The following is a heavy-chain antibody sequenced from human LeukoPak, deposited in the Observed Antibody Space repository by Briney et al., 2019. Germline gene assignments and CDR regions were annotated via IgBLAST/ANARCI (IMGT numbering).Heavy chain of an antibody. CDR1: GFTFSSIW. Sequence: GGSVRLSCATSGFTFSSIWMSWVRQAPGKGLEWVANIKHDGSETNYVDSVKGRFTISRDNAKNSLHLQMNSLRVEDTAVYYCAKNGGPHGMDVWGQGTTVTV. CDR3: AKNGGPHGMDV. V-gene: IGHV3-7*02. J-gene: IGHJ6*02. CDR2: IKHDGSET. D-gene: IGHD3-16*01.